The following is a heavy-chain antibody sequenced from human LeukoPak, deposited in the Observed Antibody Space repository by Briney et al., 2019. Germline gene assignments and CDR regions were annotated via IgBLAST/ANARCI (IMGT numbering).Heavy chain of an antibody. J-gene: IGHJ4*02. CDR1: GGTFSSYA. D-gene: IGHD4-17*01. CDR2: IIPIFGTA. CDR3: ARVGVYGDYFDY. Sequence: ASVKVSCKASGGTFSSYAISRVRQAPGQGLEWMGGIIPIFGTANYAQKFQGRVTITADESTSTAYMELSSLRSEDTAVYYCARVGVYGDYFDYWGQGTLVTVSS. V-gene: IGHV1-69*01.